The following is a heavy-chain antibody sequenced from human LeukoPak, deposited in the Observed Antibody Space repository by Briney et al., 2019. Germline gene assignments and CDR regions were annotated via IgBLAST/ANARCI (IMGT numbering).Heavy chain of an antibody. CDR2: ISRSGRTT. V-gene: IGHV3-48*01. J-gene: IGHJ5*02. Sequence: GSLRLSCAPAGFSSSSDSINWVRQAPRKGREWVSSISRSGRTTYYADSVKGRFTISTDNPMNSLYLQMNSLIAEETAVYECGRAGGQLVRHNWFDTWGQGAMVTVSS. CDR3: GRAGGQLVRHNWFDT. D-gene: IGHD6-13*01. CDR1: GFSSSSDS.